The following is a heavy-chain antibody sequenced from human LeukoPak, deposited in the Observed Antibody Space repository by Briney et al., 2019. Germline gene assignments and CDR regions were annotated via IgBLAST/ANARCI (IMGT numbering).Heavy chain of an antibody. CDR3: AKSNPHLDETDD. V-gene: IGHV3-23*01. CDR2: ISGSGGST. CDR1: GFTLCRYP. Sequence: GGSLRLLCAASGFTLCRYPMSWLRQATGKGLEWVSAISGSGGSTYSADSVKGRFTISRDNSKNTLYLQMNSLRAEDTAVYYCAKSNPHLDETDDWGQGTLVTVSS. D-gene: IGHD2/OR15-2a*01. J-gene: IGHJ4*02.